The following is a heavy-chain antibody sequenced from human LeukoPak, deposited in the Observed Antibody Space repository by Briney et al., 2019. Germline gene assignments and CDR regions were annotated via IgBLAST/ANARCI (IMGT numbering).Heavy chain of an antibody. V-gene: IGHV3-9*01. CDR1: GFTFDDYA. J-gene: IGHJ4*02. D-gene: IGHD2-15*01. CDR3: ASMVVAATLGY. Sequence: GGSLRLSCAASGFTFDDYAMHWVRQAPGKGLEWVSGISWNSGSIGYADSVKGRFTISRDNAKNSLYLQMNSLRAEDTAVYYCASMVVAATLGYWGQGTLVTVSS. CDR2: ISWNSGSI.